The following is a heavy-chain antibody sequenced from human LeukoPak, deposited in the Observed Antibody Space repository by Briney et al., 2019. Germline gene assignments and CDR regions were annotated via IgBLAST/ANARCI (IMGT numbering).Heavy chain of an antibody. D-gene: IGHD6-13*01. Sequence: PGGSLRLSCAASGFTFDDYAMHWVRQAPGKGLEYVSLISGDGGSTYYADSVKGRFTISRDNAKNSLYLKMTSLRDEDTAVYYCARAQFIAAAGKPPGAAYGMDVWGQGTTVTVSS. CDR1: GFTFDDYA. CDR3: ARAQFIAAAGKPPGAAYGMDV. J-gene: IGHJ6*02. CDR2: ISGDGGST. V-gene: IGHV3-43*02.